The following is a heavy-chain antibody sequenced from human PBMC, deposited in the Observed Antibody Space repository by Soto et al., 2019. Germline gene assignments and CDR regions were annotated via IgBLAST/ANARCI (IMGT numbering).Heavy chain of an antibody. J-gene: IGHJ4*02. CDR1: GFTFSNYA. V-gene: IGHV3-23*01. CDR3: AKDLFSWFGEPKDRVYFDY. CDR2: IGGSGDST. D-gene: IGHD3-10*01. Sequence: GGSLRLSCAVSGFTFSNYAMSWVRQAPGKGLEWVSTIGGSGDSTYYADSVKGRFTISRDKSKNTLYLQMNSLRAEDTAVYYSAKDLFSWFGEPKDRVYFDYWGQGTLVTVSS.